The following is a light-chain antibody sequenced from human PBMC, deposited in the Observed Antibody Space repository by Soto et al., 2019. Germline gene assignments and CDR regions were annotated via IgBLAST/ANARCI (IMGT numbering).Light chain of an antibody. V-gene: IGLV2-14*03. Sequence: QSALTQPASVSGSPGQSITISCTGTSSDVGGFNYVSWYQQHPGKAPKLMIYDVTNRPSGVSYRFSGSKSGNTASLTISGLPADDEADYYCNSYTSSSTYVFGTGTKVTVL. J-gene: IGLJ1*01. CDR3: NSYTSSSTYV. CDR1: SSDVGGFNY. CDR2: DVT.